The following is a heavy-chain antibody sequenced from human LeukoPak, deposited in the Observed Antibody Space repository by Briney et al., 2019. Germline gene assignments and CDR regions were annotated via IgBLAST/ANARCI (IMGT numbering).Heavy chain of an antibody. CDR3: AREGYYGSGSLDY. J-gene: IGHJ4*02. V-gene: IGHV3-30*02. D-gene: IGHD3-10*01. CDR2: IQNDGSNK. CDR1: GITLTTNG. Sequence: GGSLRLSCAASGITLTTNGMHWVRQAPGKGLEWVAFIQNDGSNKFYADSVKGRFTISKDTSINTLYLQMNSLRAEDTAVYYCAREGYYGSGSLDYWGQGTLVTVSS.